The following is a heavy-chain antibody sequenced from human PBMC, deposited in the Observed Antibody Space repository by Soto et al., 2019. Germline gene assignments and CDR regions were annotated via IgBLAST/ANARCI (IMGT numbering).Heavy chain of an antibody. CDR2: ISNSRSNK. J-gene: IGHJ3*02. V-gene: IGHV3-21*01. Sequence: PGGSLRLSCAASGFTFSSYGMHWVRQAPGKGLEWVAAISNSRSNKYYADSVKGRFTISRDNAKNSLYLQMNSLRAEDTAVYYCARAEITGGYCSGGSCSVFNAFDIWGQGTMVTVSS. CDR3: ARAEITGGYCSGGSCSVFNAFDI. D-gene: IGHD2-15*01. CDR1: GFTFSSYG.